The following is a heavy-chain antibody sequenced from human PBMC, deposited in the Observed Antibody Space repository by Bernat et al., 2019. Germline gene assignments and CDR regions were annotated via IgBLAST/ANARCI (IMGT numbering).Heavy chain of an antibody. D-gene: IGHD6-13*01. J-gene: IGHJ6*02. V-gene: IGHV3-23*01. CDR2: ISGSGGST. CDR1: GFTFSSYA. CDR3: ARDLSGYSSSWYSYYYYYGMDV. Sequence: EVQLLESGGGLVQPGGSLRLSCAASGFTFSSYAMSWVRQAPGKGLEWVSAISGSGGSTYYADSVKGRFTISRDNAKNSLYLQMNSLRAEDTAVYYCARDLSGYSSSWYSYYYYYGMDVWGQGTTVTVSS.